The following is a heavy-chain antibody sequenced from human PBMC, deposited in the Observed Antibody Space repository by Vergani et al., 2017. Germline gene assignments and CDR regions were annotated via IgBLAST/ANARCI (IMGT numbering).Heavy chain of an antibody. CDR3: ARQKDYYMDV. CDR1: GAYVGSGGSY. CDR2: IYYSGTT. Sequence: QVRLQESGPRLVKPSQTLSLTCSVSGAYVGSGGSYWSWVRQRPGRGLDWIGYIYYSGTTYYNPSLESRLTISLDTSKNHLSLKLTSVTAADTAVYYCARQKDYYMDVWVKGATVTVS. V-gene: IGHV4-31*03. J-gene: IGHJ6*03.